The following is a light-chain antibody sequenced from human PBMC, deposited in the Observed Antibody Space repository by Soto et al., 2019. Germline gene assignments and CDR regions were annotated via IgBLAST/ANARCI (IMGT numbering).Light chain of an antibody. Sequence: DTQMTQSPSTLSPSVGDRFTITSRAIQVIVAWLACYRQKPGKALKLLINKASSLESGVPSRFSGSGSGTEFTLTISSLQPDDFATYYCQQYNSYPYTFGQGTKLEIK. J-gene: IGKJ2*01. CDR2: KAS. V-gene: IGKV1-5*03. CDR3: QQYNSYPYT. CDR1: QVIVAW.